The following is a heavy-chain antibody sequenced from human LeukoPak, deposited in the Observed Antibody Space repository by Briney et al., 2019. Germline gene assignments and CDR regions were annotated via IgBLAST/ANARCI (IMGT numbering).Heavy chain of an antibody. D-gene: IGHD3-10*01. CDR3: ARDYYGSGSYAYYYYYMDV. V-gene: IGHV4-39*02. CDR1: GGSISSSSYY. Sequence: SETLSLTCTVSGGSISSSSYYWGWIRQPPGKGLEWIGSIYYSGSTYYNPSLKSRVTISVDTSKNQFSLKLSSVTAADTAVYYCARDYYGSGSYAYYYYYMDVWGKGTTVTVSS. CDR2: IYYSGST. J-gene: IGHJ6*03.